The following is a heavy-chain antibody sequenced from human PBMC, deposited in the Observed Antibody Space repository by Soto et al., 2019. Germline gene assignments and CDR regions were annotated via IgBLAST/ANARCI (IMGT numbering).Heavy chain of an antibody. CDR1: GYTFTSYY. J-gene: IGHJ6*03. CDR2: INPSGGST. Sequence: QVQLVQSGAEVKKPGASVKVSCKASGYTFTSYYMHWVRQAPGQGLEWMGIINPSGGSTSYAQKFQGRVTMTRDTSTSTVYMELSSLRSEDTAVYYCARQAGTTFDYYYYMDVWGKGTTVTVSS. V-gene: IGHV1-46*03. CDR3: ARQAGTTFDYYYYMDV. D-gene: IGHD1-1*01.